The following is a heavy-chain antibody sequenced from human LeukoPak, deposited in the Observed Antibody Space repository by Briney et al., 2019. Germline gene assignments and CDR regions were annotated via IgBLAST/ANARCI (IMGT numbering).Heavy chain of an antibody. CDR3: ARGGSGWQLIVY. V-gene: IGHV1-18*01. CDR2: ISDYNGNT. D-gene: IGHD6-19*01. J-gene: IGHJ4*02. Sequence: GASVKVSCKASGYTFTSYGMSWVRQAPGQGLEWMGWISDYNGNTNYAQRLQGRVTMTTETSRSTAYMEMRSLRLDDTVVYYSARGGSGWQLIVYWGQGTLATVSS. CDR1: GYTFTSYG.